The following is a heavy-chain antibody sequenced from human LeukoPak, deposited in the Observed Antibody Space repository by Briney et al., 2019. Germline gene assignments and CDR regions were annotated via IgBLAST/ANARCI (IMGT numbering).Heavy chain of an antibody. V-gene: IGHV1-8*01. CDR3: ARDHPGSGWYPSNYFDY. CDR1: GYTFTSYD. CDR2: MNPNSGNT. Sequence: ASVKVSCKASGYTFTSYDINWVRQATGQGLEWMGWMNPNSGNTGYAQKFQGRVTMTTDTSTSTAYMELRSLRSDDTAVYYCARDHPGSGWYPSNYFDYWGQGTLVTVSS. J-gene: IGHJ4*02. D-gene: IGHD6-19*01.